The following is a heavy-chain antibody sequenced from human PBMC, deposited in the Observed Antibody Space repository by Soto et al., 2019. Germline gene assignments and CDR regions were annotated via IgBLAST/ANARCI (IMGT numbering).Heavy chain of an antibody. D-gene: IGHD3-16*01. Sequence: ESGGGVVQPGRSLRLSCAASGFTFSSYGMHWVRQAPGKGLEWVAVISYDGSNKYYADSVKGRFTISRDNSKNTLYLQMNSLRAEDTAVYYCAKDAQGWAQDYWGQGTLVTVSS. J-gene: IGHJ4*02. V-gene: IGHV3-30*18. CDR2: ISYDGSNK. CDR1: GFTFSSYG. CDR3: AKDAQGWAQDY.